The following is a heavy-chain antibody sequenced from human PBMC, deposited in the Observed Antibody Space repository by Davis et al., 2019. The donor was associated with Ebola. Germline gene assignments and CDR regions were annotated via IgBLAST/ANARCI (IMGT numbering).Heavy chain of an antibody. CDR2: ISYDGSNK. CDR1: GFTFSSYA. D-gene: IGHD2-15*01. V-gene: IGHV3-30-3*01. CDR3: ARFPRYCSGGSCYYFDY. J-gene: IGHJ4*02. Sequence: GESLKISCAASGFTFSSYAMHWVRQAPGKGLEWVAVISYDGSNKYYADSVKGRFTISRDNSKNTLYLQMNSLRAEDTAVYYCARFPRYCSGGSCYYFDYWGQGTLVTVSS.